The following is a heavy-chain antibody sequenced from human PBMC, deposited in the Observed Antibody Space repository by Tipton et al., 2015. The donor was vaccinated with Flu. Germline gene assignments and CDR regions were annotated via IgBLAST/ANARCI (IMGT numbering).Heavy chain of an antibody. Sequence: SLRLSCVASGFTFSSYAMHWVRQAPGKGLEWVAVISYNGGNEYYADSVKGRFTISRDTSTNTLYLQMNSLRAEDTAVYFCARDEGGTYPDWGQGTLVTVSS. CDR3: ARDEGGTYPD. CDR1: GFTFSSYA. CDR2: ISYNGGNE. V-gene: IGHV3-30*01. J-gene: IGHJ4*02. D-gene: IGHD1-14*01.